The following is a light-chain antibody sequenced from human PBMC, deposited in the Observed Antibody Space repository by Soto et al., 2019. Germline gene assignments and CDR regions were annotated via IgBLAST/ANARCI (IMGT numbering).Light chain of an antibody. CDR2: DVS. Sequence: QSALTQPRSVSGSPGQSVTISCTGTSSDVGGYNFVSWYQQHPGKAPKFMIYDVSKRPSGVPDRFSGSRSGNTASLTISGLQAEDEADYYYCSYAGSSVVFGGGTKLTVL. V-gene: IGLV2-11*01. J-gene: IGLJ2*01. CDR1: SSDVGGYNF. CDR3: CSYAGSSVV.